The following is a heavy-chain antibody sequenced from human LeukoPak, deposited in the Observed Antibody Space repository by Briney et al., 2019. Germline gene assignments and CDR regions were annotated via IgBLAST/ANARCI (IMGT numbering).Heavy chain of an antibody. CDR3: ARAAGRYYYYYGMDV. V-gene: IGHV3-74*01. Sequence: GGSLRLSCAASGFTFSSYWMHWVRQAPGEGLVWVSRINSDGSSTSYADSVKGRFTISRDNAKNTLYLQMNSLRAEDTAVYYCARAAGRYYYYYGMDVWGQGTTVTVSS. CDR1: GFTFSSYW. CDR2: INSDGSST. J-gene: IGHJ6*02.